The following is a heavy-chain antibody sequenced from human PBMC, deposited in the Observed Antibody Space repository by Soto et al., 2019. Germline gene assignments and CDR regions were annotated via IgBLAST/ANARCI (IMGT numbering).Heavy chain of an antibody. CDR2: IYYSGST. Sequence: QVQLQESGPGLVKPSETLSLTCTVSGGSVSSGSYYWSWIRQPPGKGLEWIGYIYYSGSTNYNPSLKSRVTISVDTSKNQFSLKLSSVTAADTAVYYCARESFYGDWPPAYYFDYWGQGTLVTVSS. J-gene: IGHJ4*02. CDR3: ARESFYGDWPPAYYFDY. V-gene: IGHV4-61*01. CDR1: GGSVSSGSYY. D-gene: IGHD4-17*01.